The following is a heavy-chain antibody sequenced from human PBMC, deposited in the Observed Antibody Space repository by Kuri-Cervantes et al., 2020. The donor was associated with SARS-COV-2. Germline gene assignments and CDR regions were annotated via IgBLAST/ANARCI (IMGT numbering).Heavy chain of an antibody. D-gene: IGHD1/OR15-1a*01. CDR3: ARDLRRGNSLDY. J-gene: IGHJ4*02. V-gene: IGHV3-11*04. CDR1: GFIFSDYY. CDR2: IGPSGTTK. Sequence: GGSLRLSCTASGFIFSDYYMTWIRQAPGKGLEWVSNIGPSGTTKYYADSVKGRFTISRDNAKNSLYLQMSSLRAEDTAVYYCARDLRRGNSLDYWGQGTLVTVSS.